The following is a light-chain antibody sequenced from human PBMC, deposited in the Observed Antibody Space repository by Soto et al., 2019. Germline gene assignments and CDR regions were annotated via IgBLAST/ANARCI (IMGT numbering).Light chain of an antibody. V-gene: IGKV1-6*01. CDR2: TAS. CDR1: QDIRND. CDR3: LQDYIYPWT. Sequence: AIQMTQSPSSLSSSLLYRFTITCRASQDIRNDLGWFQQKPGKAPKLLINTASTLQSGVSSRFSGSGSGTDFTLTISSLQPEDFATYYCLQDYIYPWTFGQGTKVDIK. J-gene: IGKJ1*01.